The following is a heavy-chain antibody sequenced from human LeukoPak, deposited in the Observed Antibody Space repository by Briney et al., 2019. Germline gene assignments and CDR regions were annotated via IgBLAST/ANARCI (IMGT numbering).Heavy chain of an antibody. Sequence: SETLSLTCAVYGGSFSGYYWSWIRQPPGKGLEWIGEINHSGSTNYNPSLKSRVTISVDTSKNQFSLKLSSVTAADTAVYYCARGLRIAAPHRYNWFDPWGQGTLVTVSS. CDR2: INHSGST. J-gene: IGHJ5*02. CDR3: ARGLRIAAPHRYNWFDP. V-gene: IGHV4-34*01. CDR1: GGSFSGYY. D-gene: IGHD6-6*01.